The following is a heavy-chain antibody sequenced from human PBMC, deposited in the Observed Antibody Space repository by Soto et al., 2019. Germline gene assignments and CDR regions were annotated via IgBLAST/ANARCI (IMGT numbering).Heavy chain of an antibody. CDR1: GGTFSSYA. CDR3: ARGGGSGGYRWTW. Sequence: QVQLVQSGAEVKKPGSSVKVSCKASGGTFSSYAISWVRQAPGQGLEWMGGIIPIFGTANYAQKFQGRVTITADESTRTAYMELSRLRSEGTAVYDCARGGGSGGYRWTWWGQGALVTVSS. V-gene: IGHV1-69*12. J-gene: IGHJ4*02. CDR2: IIPIFGTA. D-gene: IGHD3-3*01.